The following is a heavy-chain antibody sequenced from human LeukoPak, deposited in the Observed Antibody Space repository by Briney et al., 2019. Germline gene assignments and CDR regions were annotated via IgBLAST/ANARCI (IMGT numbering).Heavy chain of an antibody. CDR2: ISYDGSNK. J-gene: IGHJ5*02. CDR1: GFTFSSYG. V-gene: IGHV3-30*18. CDR3: AKDFGGGVGGYEAGGNWFDP. D-gene: IGHD5-12*01. Sequence: GGSLRLSCAASGFTFSSYGMHWVRQAPGKGLEWVAVISYDGSNKYYADSVKGRFTISRDNSKNTLYLQMNSLRAEDTAVYYCAKDFGGGVGGYEAGGNWFDPWGQGTLVTVSS.